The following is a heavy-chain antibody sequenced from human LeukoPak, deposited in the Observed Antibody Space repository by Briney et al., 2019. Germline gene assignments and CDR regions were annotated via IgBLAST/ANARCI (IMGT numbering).Heavy chain of an antibody. Sequence: GESLKISCKGSGYSFTSYWIGWVRQMPGKGLEWMGTIYPGDSDTRYSPSFQGQVTISADKSISAAYLQWSSLKASDTAMYYCARALRDYYDSSGYALDAFDIWGQGTMVTVSS. J-gene: IGHJ3*02. V-gene: IGHV5-51*01. CDR2: IYPGDSDT. D-gene: IGHD3-22*01. CDR3: ARALRDYYDSSGYALDAFDI. CDR1: GYSFTSYW.